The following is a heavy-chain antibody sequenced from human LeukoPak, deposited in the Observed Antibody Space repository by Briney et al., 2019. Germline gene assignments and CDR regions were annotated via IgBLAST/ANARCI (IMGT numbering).Heavy chain of an antibody. Sequence: GGSLRLSCAASGFTFSSYWITWVRQAPGKGLEWVANINQDGSEKCYVDSVKGRFTISRDNAKNSLSLQMNSLRVEDTAVYYCARGVVVAPGSAFDIWGQGTMVTVSS. CDR3: ARGVVVAPGSAFDI. CDR2: INQDGSEK. V-gene: IGHV3-7*01. D-gene: IGHD2-2*01. CDR1: GFTFSSYW. J-gene: IGHJ3*02.